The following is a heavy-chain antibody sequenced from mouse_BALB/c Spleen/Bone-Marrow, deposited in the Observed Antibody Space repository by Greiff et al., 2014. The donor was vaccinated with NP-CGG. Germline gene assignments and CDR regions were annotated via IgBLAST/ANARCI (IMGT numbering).Heavy chain of an antibody. CDR1: NIKDTY. D-gene: IGHD1-1*01. Sequence: NIKDTYMHWVKQRPEQGLEWIGRTDPANGNTKYDPKFQGKATITADTSSNTAYLQLSSLTSEDTAVYYCANYYYGSSLFAYWGQGTLVTVSA. J-gene: IGHJ3*01. V-gene: IGHV14-3*02. CDR2: TDPANGNT. CDR3: ANYYYGSSLFAY.